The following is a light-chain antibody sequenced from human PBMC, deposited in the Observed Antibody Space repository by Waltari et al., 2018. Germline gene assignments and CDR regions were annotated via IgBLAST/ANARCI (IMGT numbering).Light chain of an antibody. J-gene: IGLJ2*01. CDR2: EDN. CDR1: SGSIASNY. CDR3: QSYDTSNVI. V-gene: IGLV6-57*03. Sequence: FMLTQPHSVSASPGKTVTISCTRSSGSIASNYVQWFQHRPGSAPTTVISEDNQRPSGVPDRFSGSIDSSSNSASLTISGLKTEDEADYYCQSYDTSNVIFGGGTKLTVL.